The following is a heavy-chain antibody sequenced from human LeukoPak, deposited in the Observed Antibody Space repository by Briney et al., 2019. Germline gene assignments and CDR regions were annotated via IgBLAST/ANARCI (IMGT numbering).Heavy chain of an antibody. J-gene: IGHJ4*02. CDR3: ASCTPPAYSSGWYETPHYFNY. V-gene: IGHV1-69*05. CDR1: GGTFSSYA. D-gene: IGHD6-19*01. Sequence: SVKVSCKASGGTFSSYAISWVRQAPGQGLEWMGGIIPIFGTANYAQKFQGRVTITTDESTSTAYMELSSLRSEDTAVYYCASCTPPAYSSGWYETPHYFNYWGQGTLVTVSS. CDR2: IIPIFGTA.